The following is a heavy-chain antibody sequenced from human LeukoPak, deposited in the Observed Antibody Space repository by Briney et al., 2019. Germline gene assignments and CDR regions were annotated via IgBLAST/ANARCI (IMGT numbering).Heavy chain of an antibody. CDR2: IRSKVYGGTT. J-gene: IGHJ4*02. V-gene: IGHV3-49*03. Sequence: GGSLRLSCTASGFTLGDYTMDWFRQAPGKGLEWVGFIRSKVYGGTTEYAASVKGRFTISRDESKSIAYLQMNSLKTEDTAVYYCTREWELPGTDFDYWGQGTLVTVSS. CDR1: GFTLGDYT. CDR3: TREWELPGTDFDY. D-gene: IGHD1-26*01.